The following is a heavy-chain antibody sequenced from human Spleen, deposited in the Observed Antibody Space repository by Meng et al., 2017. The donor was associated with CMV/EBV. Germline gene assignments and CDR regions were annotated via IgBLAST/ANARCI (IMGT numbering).Heavy chain of an antibody. CDR3: ARDLRWLQYPSFDY. CDR1: GFTFSSYS. CDR2: IKRDGSER. J-gene: IGHJ4*02. D-gene: IGHD5-24*01. Sequence: GESLKISCAASGFTFSSYSMNWVRQAPGKGLEWVANIKRDGSERNYVDSVRGRFTISRDNAENSLYLQMNRLRAEDTAVYYCARDLRWLQYPSFDYWGQGTLVTVSS. V-gene: IGHV3-7*01.